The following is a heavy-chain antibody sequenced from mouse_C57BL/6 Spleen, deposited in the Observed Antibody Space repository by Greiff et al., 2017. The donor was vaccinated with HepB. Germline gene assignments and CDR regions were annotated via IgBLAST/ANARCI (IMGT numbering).Heavy chain of an antibody. CDR1: GSTFTSYW. CDR3: ARYGRITAVVATDFDV. CDR2: IDPSDSNT. Sequence: QVQLQQPGAELVKPGASVKLSCKASGSTFTSYWMQWVKQRPGQGLEWIGEIDPSDSNTNYNQKFKGKATLTVDTSSSTAYMQLSSLTSEDSAVYYWARYGRITAVVATDFDVWGTGTTVTVSS. J-gene: IGHJ1*03. V-gene: IGHV1-50*01. D-gene: IGHD1-1*01.